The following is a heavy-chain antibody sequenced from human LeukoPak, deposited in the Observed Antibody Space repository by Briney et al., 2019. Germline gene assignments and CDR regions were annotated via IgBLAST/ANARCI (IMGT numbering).Heavy chain of an antibody. Sequence: SETLSLTCAVYIDSFSNYHWNWIRQTPAKGMEWIGEVNESGGTNISPSLRSRVILSVDTSKNQFSLKLISVTAADTAVYYCARGARGWYSYNWFDPWGQGTLVTVSS. CDR2: VNESGGT. D-gene: IGHD6-19*01. V-gene: IGHV4-34*01. CDR3: ARGARGWYSYNWFDP. J-gene: IGHJ5*02. CDR1: IDSFSNYH.